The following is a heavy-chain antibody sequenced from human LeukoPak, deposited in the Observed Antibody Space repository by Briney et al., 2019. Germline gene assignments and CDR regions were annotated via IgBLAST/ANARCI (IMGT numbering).Heavy chain of an antibody. D-gene: IGHD4-17*01. Sequence: SETLSLTCTVCGGSISSSSYYWGWIRQPPGKGLEWIGSIYYSGSTYYNPSLKSRVTISVDTSKNQFSLKLSSVTAADTAVYYCARDTSDYAFDYWGQGTLVTVSS. V-gene: IGHV4-39*07. CDR1: GGSISSSSYY. J-gene: IGHJ4*02. CDR3: ARDTSDYAFDY. CDR2: IYYSGST.